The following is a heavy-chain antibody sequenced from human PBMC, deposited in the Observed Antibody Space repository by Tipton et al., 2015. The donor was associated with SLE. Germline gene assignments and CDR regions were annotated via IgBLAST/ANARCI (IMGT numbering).Heavy chain of an antibody. CDR3: ARDKNGDYYDY. D-gene: IGHD4-17*01. Sequence: TLSLTCTVSGGSISSGSYYWSWIRQPAGKGLEWIGHIYATGITNYNPSLKSRVTISVDTSKTQFSRKLSSVTAADTAVYYCARDKNGDYYDYWGQGTLVTVSS. V-gene: IGHV4-61*09. CDR2: IYATGIT. CDR1: GGSISSGSYY. J-gene: IGHJ4*02.